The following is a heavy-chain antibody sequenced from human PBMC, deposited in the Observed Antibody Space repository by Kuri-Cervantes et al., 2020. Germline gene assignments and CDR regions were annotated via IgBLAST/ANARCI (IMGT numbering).Heavy chain of an antibody. V-gene: IGHV1-18*01. J-gene: IGHJ6*03. CDR1: GYTFTSYG. CDR3: ARDRGYDFWSGYRVYYYYMDV. D-gene: IGHD3-3*01. CDR2: ISAYNGNT. Sequence: ASVKVSCKASGYTFTSYGISWVRQAPGQGLEWMGWISAYNGNTNYAQKLQGRVTMTTDTSTSTAYMELRSLRSDDTAVYYCARDRGYDFWSGYRVYYYYMDVWGKGTTVTVSS.